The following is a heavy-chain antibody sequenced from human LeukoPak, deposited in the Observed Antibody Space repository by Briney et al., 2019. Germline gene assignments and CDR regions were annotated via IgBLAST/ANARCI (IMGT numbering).Heavy chain of an antibody. CDR1: GGSVSSYY. Sequence: SETLSLTCTVSGGSVSSYYWSWIRQPAGKGLEWSGRIYTSGSTNYNPSLKSRVTISVDTSKNQFSLKLSSVTAADTAVYYCARAILEEASNWFDPWGQGTLVTVSS. D-gene: IGHD1-1*01. J-gene: IGHJ5*02. CDR2: IYTSGST. V-gene: IGHV4-4*07. CDR3: ARAILEEASNWFDP.